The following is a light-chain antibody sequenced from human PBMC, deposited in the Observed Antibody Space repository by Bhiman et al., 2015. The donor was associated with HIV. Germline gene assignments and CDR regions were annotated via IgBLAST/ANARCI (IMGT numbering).Light chain of an antibody. CDR3: ATWDSSLSAEV. CDR2: DTT. CDR1: SSNIGNNH. Sequence: QSVLTQPPSVSAAPGQRVTISCSGGSSNIGNNHVSWYQHLPGRAPQLLIYDTTQRPSRIPDRFSGSRSGTSATLAITGLQTGDEADYYCATWDSSLSAEVFGGGTKLTVL. V-gene: IGLV1-51*01. J-gene: IGLJ2*01.